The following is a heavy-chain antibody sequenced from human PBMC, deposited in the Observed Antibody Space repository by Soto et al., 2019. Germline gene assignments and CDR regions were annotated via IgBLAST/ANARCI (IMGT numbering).Heavy chain of an antibody. J-gene: IGHJ4*02. CDR3: AKSPRRGYEPPWDY. D-gene: IGHD2-2*01. CDR2: ISGSGDNT. V-gene: IGHV3-23*01. CDR1: GFIFSTDA. Sequence: EVQLLESGGRLVQPGGSLRLSCAASGFIFSTDALNWVRQAPGKWLEWVSGISGSGDNTYYADSVKGRFTISIDNSKNTLYLQMNYVRVEDTAVYYCAKSPRRGYEPPWDYWGQGTLVTVSS.